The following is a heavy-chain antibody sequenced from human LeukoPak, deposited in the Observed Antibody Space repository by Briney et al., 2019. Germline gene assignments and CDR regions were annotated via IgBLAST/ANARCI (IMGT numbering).Heavy chain of an antibody. Sequence: ASVKVSCKASGGTFSSYAISWVRQAPGQGLEWMGWINPNSGGTNYAQKFQGRVTMTRDTSISTAYMELSRLRSDDTAVYYCARVSEGYGDYGVNFDYWGQGTLVTVSS. CDR2: INPNSGGT. CDR3: ARVSEGYGDYGVNFDY. CDR1: GGTFSSYA. V-gene: IGHV1-2*02. J-gene: IGHJ4*02. D-gene: IGHD4-17*01.